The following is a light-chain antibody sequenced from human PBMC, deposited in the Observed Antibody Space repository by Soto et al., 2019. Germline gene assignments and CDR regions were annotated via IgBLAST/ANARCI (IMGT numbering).Light chain of an antibody. Sequence: QSVLTQPASVSGSPGQSITISCTGTSSDVGAYNFVSWYQQYPGKVPKLIIYEVSNRPSGVSNRFSGSKSGNTASLTISGLQAEDEANYYCSSYTGSSTLYVFGTGTKVTVL. CDR1: SSDVGAYNF. J-gene: IGLJ1*01. CDR3: SSYTGSSTLYV. CDR2: EVS. V-gene: IGLV2-14*01.